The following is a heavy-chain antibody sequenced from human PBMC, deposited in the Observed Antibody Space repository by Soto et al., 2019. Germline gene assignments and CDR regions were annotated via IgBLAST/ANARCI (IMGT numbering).Heavy chain of an antibody. CDR2: ISSSSSYI. CDR1: GFTFSSYS. Sequence: GGSLRLSCAASGFTFSSYSMNWVRQAPGKGLEWVSSISSSSSYIYYADSVKGRFTISRDNAKNSLYLQMNSLRAEDTAVYYCARDSRVYGASLDYWGQGTLVTVSS. CDR3: ARDSRVYGASLDY. J-gene: IGHJ4*02. D-gene: IGHD6-6*01. V-gene: IGHV3-21*01.